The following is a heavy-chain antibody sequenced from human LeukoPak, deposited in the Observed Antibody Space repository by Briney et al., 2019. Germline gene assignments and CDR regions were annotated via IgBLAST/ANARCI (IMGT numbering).Heavy chain of an antibody. Sequence: GGSLRLSCSASGFTFSSYAMHWVRQAPGKGLEYVSAISSNGGSIYYADSVKGRFTISRDNSKNTLYLQMSSLRAEDTAVYYCVNARFLEWARIDYWGQGTLVTVSS. CDR2: ISSNGGSI. V-gene: IGHV3-64D*06. CDR3: VNARFLEWARIDY. J-gene: IGHJ4*02. D-gene: IGHD3-3*01. CDR1: GFTFSSYA.